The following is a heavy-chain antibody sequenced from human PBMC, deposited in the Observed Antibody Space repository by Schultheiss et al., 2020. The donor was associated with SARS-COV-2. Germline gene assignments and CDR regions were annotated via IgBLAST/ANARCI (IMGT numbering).Heavy chain of an antibody. CDR3: AAISNYYYYYLDI. CDR1: GGSFSGYY. Sequence: GSLRLSCAVYGGSFSGYYWSWIRQPPGKGLEWIGSIYYSGNTNYNPSLKSRFTISVDTSKNQFSLKLSSVTAADTAVYYCAAISNYYYYYLDIWGKGTTVTVSS. V-gene: IGHV4-59*08. J-gene: IGHJ6*03. D-gene: IGHD3-9*01. CDR2: IYYSGNT.